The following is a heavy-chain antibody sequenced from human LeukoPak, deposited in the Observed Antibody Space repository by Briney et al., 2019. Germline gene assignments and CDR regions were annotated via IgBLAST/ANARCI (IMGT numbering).Heavy chain of an antibody. Sequence: SETLSLTCTVSGGSISIYYWGWIRQPPWEGLEWIGYIYYSGSTNYNPSLKSRVTMSVDTSKNQFSLKLSSVTAADTAVYYCARAVGSGSFQTYYYYMDVWGKGTTVTISS. J-gene: IGHJ6*03. CDR2: IYYSGST. CDR3: ARAVGSGSFQTYYYYMDV. CDR1: GGSISIYY. D-gene: IGHD3-10*01. V-gene: IGHV4-59*12.